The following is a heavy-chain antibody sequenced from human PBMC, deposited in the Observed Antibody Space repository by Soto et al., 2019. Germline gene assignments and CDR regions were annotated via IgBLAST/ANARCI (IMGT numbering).Heavy chain of an antibody. V-gene: IGHV1-8*01. D-gene: IGHD3-10*01. Sequence: QVQLVQSGAEVKKPGASVKVSCKASGYTFTSYDINWVRQATGQGLEWMGWMNPNSGDTGYAQKFQGRVSMTRDTSISTGYMELSSLRSEDTAVYYFARDHFGSGSQPLHWGQGTLVTVSS. J-gene: IGHJ4*02. CDR3: ARDHFGSGSQPLH. CDR1: GYTFTSYD. CDR2: MNPNSGDT.